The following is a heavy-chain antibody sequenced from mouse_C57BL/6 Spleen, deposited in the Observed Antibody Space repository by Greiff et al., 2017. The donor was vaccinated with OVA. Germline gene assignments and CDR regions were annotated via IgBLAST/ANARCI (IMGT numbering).Heavy chain of an antibody. CDR1: GYTFTDYE. V-gene: IGHV1-15*01. D-gene: IGHD1-1*01. CDR3: TRRATVVAKGYFDV. Sequence: VQLVESGAELVRPGASVTLSCKASGYTFTDYEMHWVKQTPVHGLEWIGAIDPETGGTAYNQKFKGKAILTADKSSSTAYMELRSLTSEDSAVYYCTRRATVVAKGYFDVWGTGTTVTVSS. CDR2: IDPETGGT. J-gene: IGHJ1*03.